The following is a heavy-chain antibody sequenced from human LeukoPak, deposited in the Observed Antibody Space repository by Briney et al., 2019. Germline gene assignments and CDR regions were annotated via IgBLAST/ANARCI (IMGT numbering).Heavy chain of an antibody. J-gene: IGHJ4*02. D-gene: IGHD5-18*01. CDR1: GGSFSGYY. V-gene: IGHV4-34*01. CDR3: ARGGYLFAY. Sequence: SETLSLTCAVYGGSFSGYYWSWIRQPPGKGLEWIGEINHSGSTNYNPSLKSRVTISVDTSKNQFSLKLSSVTAADTAVYYCARGGYLFAYWGQGTLVTVSS. CDR2: INHSGST.